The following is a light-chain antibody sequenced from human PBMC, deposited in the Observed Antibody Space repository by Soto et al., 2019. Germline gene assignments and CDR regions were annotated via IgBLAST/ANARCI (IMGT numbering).Light chain of an antibody. V-gene: IGKV2-28*01. CDR3: MQALQTLGVT. J-gene: IGKJ4*01. CDR2: LGS. CDR1: QSLLHSNGYSY. Sequence: DIVMTQSPLSLPVTPGEPASISCRSSQSLLHSNGYSYLDWYLQRPGQSPQLLIYLGSHRASGVPDRFSGSGSGTDFTLKISRVEAEDVGVYYCMQALQTLGVTFGRGTKVEIK.